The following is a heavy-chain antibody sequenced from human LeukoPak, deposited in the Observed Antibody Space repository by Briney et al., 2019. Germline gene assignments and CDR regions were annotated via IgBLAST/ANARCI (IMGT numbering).Heavy chain of an antibody. D-gene: IGHD2-15*01. Sequence: HSGRSLRLSCAASGFTFSNYGMNWVRQAPGKGPEWVSVVSRSADSTYYADSVKGRFTISRDSPKNTLSLQMDSLRAEDTAMYYCAKSRHCSGGSCYLWGSFDLWGRGTLVTVSS. CDR1: GFTFSNYG. CDR3: AKSRHCSGGSCYLWGSFDL. V-gene: IGHV3-23*01. CDR2: VSRSADST. J-gene: IGHJ2*01.